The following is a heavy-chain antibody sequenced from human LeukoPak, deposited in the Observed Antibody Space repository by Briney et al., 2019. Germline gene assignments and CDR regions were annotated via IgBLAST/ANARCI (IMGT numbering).Heavy chain of an antibody. J-gene: IGHJ4*02. Sequence: ASVKVSCKASGYTFTSYDINWVRQATGQGLEWMGWMNPNSGNTGYAQKFQGRVTMTRNTSISTAYMELSSLRSEDTAVYYCARGRGRQITMVRGVISPIGYWGQGTLVTVSS. CDR3: ARGRGRQITMVRGVISPIGY. CDR1: GYTFTSYD. D-gene: IGHD3-10*01. CDR2: MNPNSGNT. V-gene: IGHV1-8*01.